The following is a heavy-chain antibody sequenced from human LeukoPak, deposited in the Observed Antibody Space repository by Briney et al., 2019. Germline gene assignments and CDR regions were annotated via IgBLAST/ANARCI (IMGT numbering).Heavy chain of an antibody. D-gene: IGHD6-13*01. CDR2: ISSSGSTI. CDR3: ARVAAAGDYVDY. J-gene: IGHJ4*02. Sequence: GGSLRLSCAASGFTFSDYYMSWIRQAPGKGLEWVSYISSSGSTIYYADSVKGRFTISRDNAKNSLYLQMNSLGAEDTAVYYCARVAAAGDYVDYWGQGTLVTVSS. CDR1: GFTFSDYY. V-gene: IGHV3-11*04.